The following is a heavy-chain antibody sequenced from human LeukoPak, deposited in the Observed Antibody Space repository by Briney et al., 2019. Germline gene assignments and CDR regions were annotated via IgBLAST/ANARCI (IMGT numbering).Heavy chain of an antibody. J-gene: IGHJ4*02. Sequence: GESLKISCKGSGYSFANSWIAWVRQMPGTALEWMGIIYPGDSNTYYSPSFQGQVSISADRSITTAYLQWSSLKASDTAMYFCATARAVYDTSGDYAYYFDYWGQGILVTVSS. CDR2: IYPGDSNT. CDR3: ATARAVYDTSGDYAYYFDY. V-gene: IGHV5-51*01. CDR1: GYSFANSW. D-gene: IGHD3-22*01.